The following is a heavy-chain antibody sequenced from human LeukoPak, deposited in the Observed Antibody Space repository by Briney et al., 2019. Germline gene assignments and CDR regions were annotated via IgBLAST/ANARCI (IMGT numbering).Heavy chain of an antibody. CDR2: VSLNGLT. V-gene: IGHV4-4*02. CDR3: SRENGAFSPFGY. D-gene: IGHD2-8*01. Sequence: PSETLSLTCGVSGGSITSTNWWSWVRQPPGQGLEWIGEVSLNGLTNYNPSLSSRVIMALDTSKNHLSLNLTSVTAADTAVYYCSRENGAFSPFGYWGQGTLVTVPS. CDR1: GGSITSTNW. J-gene: IGHJ4*02.